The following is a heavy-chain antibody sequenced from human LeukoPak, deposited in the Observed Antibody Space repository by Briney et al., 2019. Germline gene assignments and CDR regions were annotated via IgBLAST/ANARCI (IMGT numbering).Heavy chain of an antibody. J-gene: IGHJ6*03. V-gene: IGHV4-59*01. CDR1: GGSISSYY. CDR3: ARDRGGSTSNYYMDV. CDR2: IYNSGST. D-gene: IGHD2-2*01. Sequence: SETLSLTCTVSGGSISSYYWIWIRQPPGKGLEWIGYIYNSGSTNYNPSLKSRVTISVDTSKNQFSLKLSSVTAADTAVYYCARDRGGSTSNYYMDVWGKGTTVTVSS.